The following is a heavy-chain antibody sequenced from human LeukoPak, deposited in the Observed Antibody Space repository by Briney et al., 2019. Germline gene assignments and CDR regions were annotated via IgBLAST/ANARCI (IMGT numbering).Heavy chain of an antibody. J-gene: IGHJ4*02. D-gene: IGHD3-16*01. CDR2: VNPDGSSI. V-gene: IGHV3-74*03. CDR1: GFSLSNYW. CDR3: ARGGSYGDY. Sequence: GGSLRLSCAASGFSLSNYWMHWVRQVPEKGLVWVSRVNPDGSSITYANSVKGRFTSSRDNAKNTLYLQMNRLRVEDTAVYYCARGGSYGDYWGQGILVTVSS.